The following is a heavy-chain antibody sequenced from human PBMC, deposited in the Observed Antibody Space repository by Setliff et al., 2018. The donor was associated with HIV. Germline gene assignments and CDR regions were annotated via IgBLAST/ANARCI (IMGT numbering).Heavy chain of an antibody. Sequence: PSETLSLTCTVSGYSSAGNLAWAWIRQHPKKGLEWIGSIWHAGNTLYNPSLKSRVSISIDTSKNQFSLNLTSVTAADSAVYYCASRVYYYDSSAYYHPVWGQGTLVTVSS. D-gene: IGHD3-22*01. J-gene: IGHJ4*02. CDR3: ASRVYYYDSSAYYHPV. CDR1: GYSSAGNLA. V-gene: IGHV4-38-2*02. CDR2: IWHAGNT.